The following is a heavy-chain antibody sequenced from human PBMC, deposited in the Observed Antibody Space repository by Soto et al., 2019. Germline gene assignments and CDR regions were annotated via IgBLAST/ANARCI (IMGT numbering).Heavy chain of an antibody. CDR2: INPKFGSS. CDR1: GYTFTGYY. CDR3: ARDLAGGYSGYDPLDV. J-gene: IGHJ6*02. D-gene: IGHD5-12*01. V-gene: IGHV1-2*04. Sequence: ASVKVSCKASGYTFTGYYMHWVRQAPGQGLEWMGWINPKFGSSNYAQKFQGWLTMTTDESTSTAYMSLSSLGSADTAMYYCARDLAGGYSGYDPLDVWGQGTTVTVSS.